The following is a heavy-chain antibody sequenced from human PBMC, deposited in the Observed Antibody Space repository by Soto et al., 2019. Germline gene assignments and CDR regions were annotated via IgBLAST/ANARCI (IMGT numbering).Heavy chain of an antibody. CDR3: ARDTRSSSSSPYYYYYMDV. V-gene: IGHV1-18*01. Sequence: QVPLVQSGAEVKKPGASVKVSCKASGYTFTSYGISWVRQAPGQGLEWMGWISAYNGNTNYAQKLQGRVTMTTDTSTSTAYMELRSLRSDDTAVYYCARDTRSSSSSPYYYYYMDVWGKGTTVTVSS. D-gene: IGHD6-6*01. J-gene: IGHJ6*03. CDR2: ISAYNGNT. CDR1: GYTFTSYG.